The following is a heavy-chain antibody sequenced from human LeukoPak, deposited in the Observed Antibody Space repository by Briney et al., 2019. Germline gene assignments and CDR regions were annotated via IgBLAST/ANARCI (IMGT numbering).Heavy chain of an antibody. Sequence: PGGSLRLSCAASGSTFSSYGMHWVRQAPGKGLEWVAVIWYDGSNKYYADSVKGRFTISRDNSKNTLYLQMDSLRAEDTAVYYCARDQLAYYYDSSGYPFDYWGQGTLVTVSS. CDR2: IWYDGSNK. D-gene: IGHD3-22*01. CDR3: ARDQLAYYYDSSGYPFDY. J-gene: IGHJ4*02. CDR1: GSTFSSYG. V-gene: IGHV3-33*01.